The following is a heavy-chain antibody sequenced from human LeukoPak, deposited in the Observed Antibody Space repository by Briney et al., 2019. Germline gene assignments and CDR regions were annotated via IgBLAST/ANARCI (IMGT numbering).Heavy chain of an antibody. V-gene: IGHV6-1*01. J-gene: IGHJ6*03. CDR2: TYYRSKWYN. Sequence: SQTLSLTCAISGDSVSSNSAAWNWIRQSPSRGLEWLGRTYYRSKWYNDYAVSVKSRITINPDTSKNQFSLQLNSVTTEDTAVYYCARGSEWLRGYYYYYYMDVWGKGTTVTVSS. CDR1: GDSVSSNSAA. CDR3: ARGSEWLRGYYYYYYMDV. D-gene: IGHD5-12*01.